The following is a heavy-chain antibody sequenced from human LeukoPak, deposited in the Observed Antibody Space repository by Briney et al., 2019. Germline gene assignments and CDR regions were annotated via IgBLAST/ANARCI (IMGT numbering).Heavy chain of an antibody. Sequence: SETLSLTCTVSGGSISNSSFYWGWIRQPPGKGLEWIGNIYYRGSTYYNSSLKSRVSISVDTSKNYFSLKVSSATAADTAVYYCARLFLRFGEFSFDYWGQGTLVTVSS. D-gene: IGHD3-10*01. CDR1: GGSISNSSFY. CDR3: ARLFLRFGEFSFDY. V-gene: IGHV4-39*02. CDR2: IYYRGST. J-gene: IGHJ4*02.